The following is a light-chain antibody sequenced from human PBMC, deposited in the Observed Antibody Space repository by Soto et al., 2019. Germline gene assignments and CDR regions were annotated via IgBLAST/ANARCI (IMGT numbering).Light chain of an antibody. CDR3: AAWDDSLSAHVV. J-gene: IGLJ2*01. V-gene: IGLV1-47*01. CDR2: RNN. Sequence: QSVLTQPPSASVTPGQRVTLSCSGSSSNIGSNYVYWYQQLPGTAPKLLIYRNNQRPSGVPDRFSGSKSGTSASLAISGLRSEDEADYYCAAWDDSLSAHVVFGGGTKLTVL. CDR1: SSNIGSNY.